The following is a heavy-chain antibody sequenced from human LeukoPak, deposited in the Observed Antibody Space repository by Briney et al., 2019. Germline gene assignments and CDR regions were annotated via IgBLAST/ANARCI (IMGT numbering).Heavy chain of an antibody. CDR3: ARRRSFGELGVY. CDR1: GYTFIDYY. V-gene: IGHV1-2*02. J-gene: IGHJ4*01. Sequence: ASVKVSCKASGYTFIDYYIHWVRQAPGQGLEWMGSINPNSDVTNYAQTFQGRVTMTRDTLIRTAYMELSRLTSDDTAVYYCARRRSFGELGVYWGQGTLLTVSS. CDR2: INPNSDVT. D-gene: IGHD3-10*01.